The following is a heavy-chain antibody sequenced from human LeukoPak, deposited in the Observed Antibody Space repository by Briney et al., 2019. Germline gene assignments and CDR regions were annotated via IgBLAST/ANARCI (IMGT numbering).Heavy chain of an antibody. V-gene: IGHV3-13*01. J-gene: IGHJ4*02. CDR2: IGTAGDT. Sequence: PGGSLRLSCAASGFTFSSYDMHWVRQATGKGLEWVSAIGTAGDTYYPVSVKGRFTISRENAKNSLYLQMNSLRAGDTAVYYCARAYYYDSSGLYYFDYWGQGTLVTVSS. CDR3: ARAYYYDSSGLYYFDY. CDR1: GFTFSSYD. D-gene: IGHD3-22*01.